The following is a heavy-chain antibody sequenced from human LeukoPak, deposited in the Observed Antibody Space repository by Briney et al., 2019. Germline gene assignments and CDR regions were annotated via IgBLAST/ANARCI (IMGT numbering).Heavy chain of an antibody. CDR1: GGSFSDYY. J-gene: IGHJ4*02. D-gene: IGHD3-3*01. Sequence: SETLSLTCAVYGGSFSDYYWSWIRQPPGKGLEGIGEINHSGSTNYNPSLKSRVTISVDTSKNQFSLKLSSVTAADTAVYYCARRLRGRHYFDYWGQGTLVTVSS. CDR3: ARRLRGRHYFDY. V-gene: IGHV4-34*01. CDR2: INHSGST.